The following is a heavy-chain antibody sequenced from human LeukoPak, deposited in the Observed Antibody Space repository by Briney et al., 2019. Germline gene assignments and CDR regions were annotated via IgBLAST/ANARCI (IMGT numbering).Heavy chain of an antibody. CDR2: ISSSSPYI. J-gene: IGHJ4*02. V-gene: IGHV3-21*01. Sequence: GGSLRLSCAASGFTFSDYSMNWARQAPGKGLEWVASISSSSPYIYYTDSVKGRFTISRDNAKNSLYLQMNSLRAEDTAVYYCVKVDTWGQGTLVTVSS. CDR3: VKVDT. D-gene: IGHD5-18*01. CDR1: GFTFSDYS.